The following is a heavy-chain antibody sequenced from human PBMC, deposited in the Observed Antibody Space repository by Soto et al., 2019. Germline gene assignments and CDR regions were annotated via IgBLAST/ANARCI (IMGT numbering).Heavy chain of an antibody. J-gene: IGHJ6*04. CDR1: GFTVSSNY. V-gene: IGHV3-53*04. CDR2: IYSGGST. Sequence: QPGGSLRLSCAASGFTVSSNYMSWVRQAPGKGLEWVSVIYSGGSTYYADSVKGRFTISRHNSKNTLYLQMNSLRAEDTAVYYCARASYYDLWQRLDVWGKGTTVTVSS. CDR3: ARASYYDLWQRLDV. D-gene: IGHD3-3*01.